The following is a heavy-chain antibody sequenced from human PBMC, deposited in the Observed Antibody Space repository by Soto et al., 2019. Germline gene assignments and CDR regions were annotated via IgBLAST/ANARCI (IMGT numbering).Heavy chain of an antibody. J-gene: IGHJ3*02. Sequence: SETLSLTCTVSGGSISSGGYYWSWIRQHPGKGLEWIGYIYYSGSTYYNPSLKSRVTISVDTSKNQFSLKLSSVTAADTAVYYCARGGCGGDCRMVGAFDIWGQGTTVTFSS. CDR2: IYYSGST. V-gene: IGHV4-31*03. D-gene: IGHD2-21*02. CDR1: GGSISSGGYY. CDR3: ARGGCGGDCRMVGAFDI.